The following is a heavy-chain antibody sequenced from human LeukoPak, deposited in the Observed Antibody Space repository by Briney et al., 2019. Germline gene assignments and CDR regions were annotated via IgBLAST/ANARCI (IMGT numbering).Heavy chain of an antibody. J-gene: IGHJ6*03. CDR1: GDSVSSNSAA. CDR2: TYYRSKWYN. V-gene: IGHV6-1*01. Sequence: SQTLSLTCAISGDSVSSNSAAWNWIRQSPSRGLEWLGRTYYRSKWYNDYAVSVKSRITINPDTSKNQFSLQLNSVTPEDTAVYYCAREHLWFGGLDYYYYMDVWGTGTTVTISS. D-gene: IGHD3-10*01. CDR3: AREHLWFGGLDYYYYMDV.